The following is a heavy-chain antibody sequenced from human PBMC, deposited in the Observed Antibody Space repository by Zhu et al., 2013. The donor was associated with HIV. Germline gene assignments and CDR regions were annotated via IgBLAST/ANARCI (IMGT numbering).Heavy chain of an antibody. CDR2: IDPSGGST. CDR1: GNTFTSYY. Sequence: LVQSGAEVKKPGASVKVSCKASGNTFTSYYLHWVRQAPGQGLEWMGIIDPSGGSTSYAEKFQGRVTMTRDTSTSTVYMELSSLRSQDTAVYYCAKYCSGGSCYGYWGQGPWSPSPQ. CDR3: AKYCSGGSCYGY. V-gene: IGHV1-46*01. J-gene: IGHJ4*02. D-gene: IGHD2-15*01.